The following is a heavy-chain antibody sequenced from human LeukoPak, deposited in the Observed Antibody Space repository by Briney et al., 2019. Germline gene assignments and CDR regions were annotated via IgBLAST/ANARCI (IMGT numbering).Heavy chain of an antibody. D-gene: IGHD7-27*01. Sequence: PGGSLRLSCAASGFTFSSYEMSWVRQAPGKGLEWVSYIIGSGSTIYIADSVKGRFTISRDNANNSLYLQMNSLRAGDTAIYYCAKHHLGYSLDYWGQGTLVTVPS. CDR1: GFTFSSYE. CDR2: IIGSGSTI. CDR3: AKHHLGYSLDY. V-gene: IGHV3-48*03. J-gene: IGHJ4*02.